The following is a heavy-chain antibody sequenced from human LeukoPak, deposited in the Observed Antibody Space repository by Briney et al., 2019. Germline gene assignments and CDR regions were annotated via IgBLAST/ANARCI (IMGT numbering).Heavy chain of an antibody. J-gene: IGHJ6*02. Sequence: SETLSLTCTVSGGSISGSYWTWIRQPPGEGLEWIGGINHSGSTNYNPSLKSRVTISVDTSKNQFSLKLSSVTAADTAVYYCARGGGSSSYYYGMDVWGQGTTVTVSS. CDR2: INHSGST. CDR3: ARGGGSSSYYYGMDV. V-gene: IGHV4-34*01. CDR1: GGSISGSY. D-gene: IGHD1-26*01.